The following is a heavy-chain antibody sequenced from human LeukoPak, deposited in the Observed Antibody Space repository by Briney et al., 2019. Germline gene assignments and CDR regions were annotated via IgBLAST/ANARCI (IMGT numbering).Heavy chain of an antibody. J-gene: IGHJ6*02. CDR3: TRDLRVPAAMAGYYYYYGMDV. CDR1: GFTFSSYA. D-gene: IGHD2-2*01. CDR2: ISGGGGST. V-gene: IGHV3-23*01. Sequence: GGSLRLSCAASGFTFSSYAMNWVRQAPGKGLEWVSAISGGGGSTYYADSVKGRFTISRDSSKNMLYLQMNSLRAEDTAVYYCTRDLRVPAAMAGYYYYYGMDVWGQGTMVTVSS.